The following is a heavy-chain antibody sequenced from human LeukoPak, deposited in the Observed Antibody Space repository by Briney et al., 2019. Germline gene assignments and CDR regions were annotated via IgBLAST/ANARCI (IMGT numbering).Heavy chain of an antibody. CDR2: INPNSGGT. J-gene: IGHJ4*02. D-gene: IGHD1-26*01. CDR1: GYTFTGYY. CDR3: ARSSGSYSWDYFDY. Sequence: GASVKVSCKASGYTFTGYYMHWVRQAPGQGLEWMGWINPNSGGTNYAQKFQGRVTMTRDTSISTAYMELSSLRSDDTAVYYCARSSGSYSWDYFDYWGQGTLVTVSS. V-gene: IGHV1-2*02.